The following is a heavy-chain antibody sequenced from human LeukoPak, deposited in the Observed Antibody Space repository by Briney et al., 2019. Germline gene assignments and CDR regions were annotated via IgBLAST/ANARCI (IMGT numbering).Heavy chain of an antibody. V-gene: IGHV3-7*01. J-gene: IGHJ5*02. CDR1: GFTFSSYW. CDR2: IKQDGSEK. D-gene: IGHD2-8*01. CDR3: ASYNLYCTNGVCSNWFDP. Sequence: PGGSLRLSCAASGFTFSSYWMSWVRQAPGKGLEWVANIKQDGSEKYYVGSVKGRFTISRDNAKNSLYLQMNSLRAEDTAVYYCASYNLYCTNGVCSNWFDPWGQGTLVTVSS.